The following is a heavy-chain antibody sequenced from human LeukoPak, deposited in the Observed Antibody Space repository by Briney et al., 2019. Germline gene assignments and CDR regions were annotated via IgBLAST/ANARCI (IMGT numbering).Heavy chain of an antibody. D-gene: IGHD3-3*01. V-gene: IGHV1-2*02. CDR3: ARGVGDFWSGYQNWFDP. J-gene: IGHJ5*02. CDR1: GYTFTGYY. CDR2: INPNSGGT. Sequence: ASVRVSCKASGYTFTGYYMHWVRQAPGQGLEWMGWINPNSGGTNYAQKFQGRVTITRNTSISTAYMELSSLRSEDTAVYYCARGVGDFWSGYQNWFDPWGQGTLVTVSS.